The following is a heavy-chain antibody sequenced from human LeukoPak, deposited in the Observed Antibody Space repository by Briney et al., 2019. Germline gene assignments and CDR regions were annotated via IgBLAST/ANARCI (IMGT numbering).Heavy chain of an antibody. Sequence: PSETLSLTCTVSGGSISSYYWSWIRQPPGKGLEWIGYIYYSGSTNYNPSLKSRVTISVDTSKNQFSLKLSSVTAADTAVYYCARVDYGSGLYWGQGTLVTVSS. D-gene: IGHD3-10*01. CDR2: IYYSGST. J-gene: IGHJ4*02. CDR1: GGSISSYY. V-gene: IGHV4-59*01. CDR3: ARVDYGSGLY.